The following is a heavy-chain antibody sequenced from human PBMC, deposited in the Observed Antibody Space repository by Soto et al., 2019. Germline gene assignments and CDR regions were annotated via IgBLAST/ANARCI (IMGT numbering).Heavy chain of an antibody. CDR1: GGTFSSYT. J-gene: IGHJ5*02. Sequence: ASVKVSCKASGGTFSSYTISWVRQAPGQGLEWMGRIIPILGIANYAQKFQGRVTITADKSTSTAYMELSSLRSEDTAVYYCARDRRFGELSIPSWFDPWGQGTLVTVSS. D-gene: IGHD3-10*01. CDR3: ARDRRFGELSIPSWFDP. CDR2: IIPILGIA. V-gene: IGHV1-69*04.